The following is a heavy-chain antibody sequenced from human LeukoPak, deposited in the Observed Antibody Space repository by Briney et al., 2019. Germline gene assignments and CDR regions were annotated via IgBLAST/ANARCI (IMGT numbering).Heavy chain of an antibody. D-gene: IGHD6-19*01. J-gene: IGHJ4*02. CDR3: ARGAGWYNY. CDR1: GGSISSYY. V-gene: IGHV4-59*01. Sequence: SETLSLTCTVSGGSISSYYWSWIRQPPGKGLEWIGYIYYSGSTNYNPSLKSRVTISIDTSKKQFSLKVSSVTAADTAVYYCARGAGWYNYWGQGTLVTVSS. CDR2: IYYSGST.